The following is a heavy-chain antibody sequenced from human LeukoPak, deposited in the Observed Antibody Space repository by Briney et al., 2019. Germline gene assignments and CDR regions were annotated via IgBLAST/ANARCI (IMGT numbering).Heavy chain of an antibody. Sequence: ASVKVSCKASGGTFSSYAISWVRQAPGQGLEWMGGIIPIFGTASYAQKFQGRVTITTDESTSTAYTELSSLRSEDTAVYYCATLDCSSTSCRYWYFDLWGRGTLVTVSS. V-gene: IGHV1-69*05. CDR3: ATLDCSSTSCRYWYFDL. J-gene: IGHJ2*01. CDR2: IIPIFGTA. D-gene: IGHD2-2*01. CDR1: GGTFSSYA.